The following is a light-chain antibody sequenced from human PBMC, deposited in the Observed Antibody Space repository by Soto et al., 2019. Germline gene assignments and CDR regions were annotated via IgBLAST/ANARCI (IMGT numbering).Light chain of an antibody. CDR2: GAS. V-gene: IGKV3-20*01. CDR1: QSVSSSY. Sequence: EIVLTQSPGTLSLSPGERATLSGRASQSVSSSYLAWYQQKPGQAPRLLIYGASSRATGIPDRFSGSGSGTDFTLTISRLEPEDFAVYYCQQYGSSPPNTFGQGTRLEIK. CDR3: QQYGSSPPNT. J-gene: IGKJ5*01.